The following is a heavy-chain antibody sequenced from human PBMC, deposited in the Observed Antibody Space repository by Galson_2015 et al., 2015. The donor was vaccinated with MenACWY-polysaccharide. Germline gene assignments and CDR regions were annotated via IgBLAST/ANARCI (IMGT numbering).Heavy chain of an antibody. CDR2: ISAYNGDT. D-gene: IGHD1-1*01. CDR3: ARDLPSIKYEVLLERDHHNYYGMDV. V-gene: IGHV1-18*01. Sequence: SVKVSCKASGYIFKNYGISWVRKVPGQGLEWMGWISAYNGDTSYSERLQERVTMTTDRSTSTAYLEVKTLTFDDTAVYFCARDLPSIKYEVLLERDHHNYYGMDVWGQGTTVIVSS. J-gene: IGHJ6*02. CDR1: GYIFKNYG.